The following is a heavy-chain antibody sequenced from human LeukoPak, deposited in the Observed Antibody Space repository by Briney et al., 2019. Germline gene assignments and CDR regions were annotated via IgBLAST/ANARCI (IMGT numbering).Heavy chain of an antibody. Sequence: GGSLRLSCAASGFTFSSYAMSWVRQAPGKGLEWVAVIWYDGSNKYYADTVKGRFTISRDNSKNTLYPQMNSLRAEDTAVYYCARDSGYDQENWFDPWGQGTLVTVSS. CDR2: IWYDGSNK. V-gene: IGHV3-33*08. CDR3: ARDSGYDQENWFDP. J-gene: IGHJ5*02. CDR1: GFTFSSYA. D-gene: IGHD5-12*01.